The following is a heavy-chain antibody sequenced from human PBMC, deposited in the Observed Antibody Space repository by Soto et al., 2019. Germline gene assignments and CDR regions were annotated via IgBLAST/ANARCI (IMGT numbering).Heavy chain of an antibody. V-gene: IGHV4-59*01. D-gene: IGHD1-26*01. CDR1: GGSMSSYY. CDR2: IYYSGST. CDR3: ARDRGIVTYYFDY. Sequence: QVQLQESGPGLVKPSETLSLTCTVSGGSMSSYYWSWIRQPPGKGLEWIGYIYYSGSTNYNPSLKRRVTISVDTSKNQFSLKLSSVTAADTAVYYCARDRGIVTYYFDYWGQGTLVTVSS. J-gene: IGHJ4*02.